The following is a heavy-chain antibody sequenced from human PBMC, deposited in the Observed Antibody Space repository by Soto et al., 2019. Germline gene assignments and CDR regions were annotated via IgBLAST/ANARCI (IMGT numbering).Heavy chain of an antibody. CDR1: GGSISSDNYF. CDR3: ALEVKAAAASDVFDI. CDR2: IDYIGRA. Sequence: PSETLSLTCTVSGGSISSDNYFWSWIRQHQGKGLEWIGYIDYIGRAYYNPSLKSRVTTSVDTSKNQFSLRLSSVTVADTARYYCALEVKAAAASDVFDICGQATVVTVS. V-gene: IGHV4-31*03. J-gene: IGHJ3*02. D-gene: IGHD6-13*01.